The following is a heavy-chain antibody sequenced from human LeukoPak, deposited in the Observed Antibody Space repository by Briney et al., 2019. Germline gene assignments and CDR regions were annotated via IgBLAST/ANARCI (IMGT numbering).Heavy chain of an antibody. CDR3: AKSVGSGVYYNNDC. Sequence: GGSLRLSCAASGFTFSDHYMDWVRQAPGKGLEWVGRIRNKANSYTTDYAASVKGRFSISRDDSKNSLYLQMNSLKTEDTAVYYCAKSVGSGVYYNNDCWGQGTLVTVSS. J-gene: IGHJ4*02. CDR1: GFTFSDHY. CDR2: IRNKANSYTT. D-gene: IGHD3-10*01. V-gene: IGHV3-72*01.